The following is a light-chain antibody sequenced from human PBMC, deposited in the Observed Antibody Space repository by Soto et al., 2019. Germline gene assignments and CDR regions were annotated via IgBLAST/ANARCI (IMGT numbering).Light chain of an antibody. J-gene: IGKJ5*01. V-gene: IGKV1-39*01. CDR1: QSISSY. CDR2: ATS. Sequence: DIQLTQSPSSLSASVGDRVTITCRASQSISSYLNWYQQRPGKAPNLLIYATSSLRTGVPSRFRGSRSGADFTLTISNLQPEDFATYYCQQSYSTPPTTFGQGTGLEIK. CDR3: QQSYSTPPTT.